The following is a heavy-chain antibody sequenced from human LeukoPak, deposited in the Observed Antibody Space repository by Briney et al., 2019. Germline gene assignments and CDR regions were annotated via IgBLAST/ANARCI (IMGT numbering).Heavy chain of an antibody. CDR2: INPSGGST. CDR3: ARDRYSTSSLYDY. Sequence: ASVKVSCKASGYAFTNYYMHWVRQAPGQGLEWMGIINPSGGSTSYAQKLQGRVTMTRDTSTSTVYMELSSLRSEDTAVYYCARDRYSTSSLYDYWSQGTLVTVSS. CDR1: GYAFTNYY. D-gene: IGHD6-6*01. V-gene: IGHV1-46*04. J-gene: IGHJ4*02.